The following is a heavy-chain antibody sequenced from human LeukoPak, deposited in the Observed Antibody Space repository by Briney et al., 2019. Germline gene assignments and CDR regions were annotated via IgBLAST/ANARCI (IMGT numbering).Heavy chain of an antibody. CDR2: LWYDGSNK. V-gene: IGHV3-33*01. CDR1: GFTFGSYG. D-gene: IGHD3-9*01. Sequence: GRPLRLSCAASGFTFGSYGMHWVRQAPGKGLEWVAVLWYDGSNKYYADSVKGRFTISRDNSKDTLFLQMNSLRAEDTAVYYCARARHGILTGYYLDYWGQGTLVTVSS. CDR3: ARARHGILTGYYLDY. J-gene: IGHJ4*02.